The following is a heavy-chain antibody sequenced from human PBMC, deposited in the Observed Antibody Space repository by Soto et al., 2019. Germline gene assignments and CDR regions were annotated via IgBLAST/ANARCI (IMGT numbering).Heavy chain of an antibody. CDR1: GFTFSNAW. Sequence: GGSLRLSCAASGFTFSNAWMSWVRQAPGKGLEWVGRIKSKTDGGTTDYAAPVKGRFTISRDDSKNTLYLQMNSLKTEDTAVYYCTTALGVEGDYDYWGQGTLVTVSS. CDR3: TTALGVEGDYDY. V-gene: IGHV3-15*01. J-gene: IGHJ4*02. CDR2: IKSKTDGGTT. D-gene: IGHD4-17*01.